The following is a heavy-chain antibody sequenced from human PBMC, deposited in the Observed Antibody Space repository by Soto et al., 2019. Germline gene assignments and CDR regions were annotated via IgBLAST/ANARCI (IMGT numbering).Heavy chain of an antibody. CDR2: IYWDDDK. V-gene: IGHV2-5*02. CDR1: GFSLSTSGVG. CDR3: AHGTEKFDP. J-gene: IGHJ5*02. Sequence: QITLKESGPTLVQPTQTLTLTCTCSGFSLSTSGVGVGWIRQPPGKALEWLALIYWDDDKRYSPSLKSRLTNTKDTTKNQVVLTMTNMDPVDTATYYCAHGTEKFDPWGQGTLVTVSS.